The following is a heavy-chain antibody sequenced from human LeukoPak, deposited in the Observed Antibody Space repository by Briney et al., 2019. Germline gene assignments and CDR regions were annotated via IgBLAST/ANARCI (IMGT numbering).Heavy chain of an antibody. CDR1: GFTFSNYA. CDR2: ISGSGGST. J-gene: IGHJ6*03. Sequence: GGSLRLSCAVSGFTFSNYAMSWVRQAPGKGLEWFSAISGSGGSTYYADSVKGRFTISRDNSKNTLYLQMNSLRAEDTAVYYCAKGGSGWYSYYYYMDVWGKGTTVTVSS. D-gene: IGHD6-19*01. CDR3: AKGGSGWYSYYYYMDV. V-gene: IGHV3-23*01.